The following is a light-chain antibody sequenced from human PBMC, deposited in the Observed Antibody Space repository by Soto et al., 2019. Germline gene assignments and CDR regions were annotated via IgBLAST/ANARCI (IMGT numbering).Light chain of an antibody. V-gene: IGKV3-20*01. CDR2: GAS. J-gene: IGKJ3*01. CDR1: QSVTNNY. CDR3: QQYGRT. Sequence: ESVLTHSPGTLSLSPGERATLSCRASQSVTNNYLAWYQQKPGQAPRLLIYGASSRATGIPDRFSGSGSGTDFTLTISRLEPEDFAVYYCQQYGRTFGPGTKVDFK.